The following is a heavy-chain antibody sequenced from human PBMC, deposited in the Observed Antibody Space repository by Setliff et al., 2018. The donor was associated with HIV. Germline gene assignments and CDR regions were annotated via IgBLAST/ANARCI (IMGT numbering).Heavy chain of an antibody. V-gene: IGHV1-2*06. CDR3: ARVSSFNKIIREAFDI. J-gene: IGHJ3*02. Sequence: ASVKVSCKASGYTFTGYFIHWVRQAPGQGLEWIGQINPNRGDTKSHHKFADRLIMSRDTSLTTVYMELTSLRSDDTAVYYCARVSSFNKIIREAFDIWGQGTLVTVSS. D-gene: IGHD3-10*01. CDR1: GYTFTGYF. CDR2: INPNRGDT.